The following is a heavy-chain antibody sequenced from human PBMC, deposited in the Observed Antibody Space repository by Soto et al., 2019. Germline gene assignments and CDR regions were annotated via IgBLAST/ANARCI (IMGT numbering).Heavy chain of an antibody. CDR2: IKQDGSEK. J-gene: IGHJ6*02. CDR3: ARGYGYNFISIFSHFDYGMDV. V-gene: IGHV3-7*01. CDR1: GFTFSSYW. D-gene: IGHD3-3*01. Sequence: PGGSLRLSCAASGFTFSSYWMSWVRQAPGKGLEWVANIKQDGSEKYYVDSVKGRFTISRDNAKNSLYLQMNSLRAEDTAVYYCARGYGYNFISIFSHFDYGMDVWGQGTTVTVSS.